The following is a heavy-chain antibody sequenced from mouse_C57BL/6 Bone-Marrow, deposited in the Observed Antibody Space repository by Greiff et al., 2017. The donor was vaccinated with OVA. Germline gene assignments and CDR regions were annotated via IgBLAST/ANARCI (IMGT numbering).Heavy chain of an antibody. Sequence: EVKLVESGPGLVKPSQSLSLTCSVTGYSITSGYYWNWIRQFPGNKLEWMGYISYDGSNNYNPSLKNRISITRDTSKNQFFLKLNSVTTEDTATYYCARGDGNHWYFDVWGTGTTVTVSS. J-gene: IGHJ1*03. V-gene: IGHV3-6*01. CDR1: GYSITSGYY. CDR2: ISYDGSN. D-gene: IGHD1-1*01. CDR3: ARGDGNHWYFDV.